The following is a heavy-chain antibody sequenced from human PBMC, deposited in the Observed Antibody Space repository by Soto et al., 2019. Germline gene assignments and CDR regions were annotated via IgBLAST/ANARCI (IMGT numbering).Heavy chain of an antibody. CDR3: ARSLSSIAARGLVGWFDP. V-gene: IGHV3-13*01. CDR1: GFTFRSYD. J-gene: IGHJ5*02. D-gene: IGHD6-6*01. CDR2: IGTAGDT. Sequence: SLRLSCAASGFTFRSYDMHWVRQATGKGLEWVSAIGTAGDTYYPGSVKGRFTISRENAKNSLYLQMNSLRAGDTAVYYCARSLSSIAARGLVGWFDPWGQGTLVTVSS.